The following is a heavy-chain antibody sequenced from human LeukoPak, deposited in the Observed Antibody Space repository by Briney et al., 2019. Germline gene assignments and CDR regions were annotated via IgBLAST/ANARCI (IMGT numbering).Heavy chain of an antibody. Sequence: SSETLSLTCTVSGGSISSYYWSWIRQPPGKGLEWIGYIYYSGSTNYNPSLKSRVTISVDTSKNQFSLKLSSVTAADTAVYYCARHAYYYDSSVVWGQGTLVTVSS. CDR2: IYYSGST. D-gene: IGHD3-22*01. V-gene: IGHV4-59*08. J-gene: IGHJ4*02. CDR3: ARHAYYYDSSVV. CDR1: GGSISSYY.